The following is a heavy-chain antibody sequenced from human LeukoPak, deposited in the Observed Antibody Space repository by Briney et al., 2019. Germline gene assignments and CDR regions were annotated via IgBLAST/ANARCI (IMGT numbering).Heavy chain of an antibody. CDR2: ISSSGSSK. CDR1: GFTFSSYA. CDR3: ARRGVGGSHFDY. J-gene: IGHJ4*02. Sequence: GGSLRLSCAASGFTFSSYAMSWVRQAPGKGLEWLSYISSSGSSKYYADSVKGRFTISRDNAKNSLYLQTNSLRAEDTAVYYCARRGVGGSHFDYWGQGILVTVSS. D-gene: IGHD3-10*01. V-gene: IGHV3-48*03.